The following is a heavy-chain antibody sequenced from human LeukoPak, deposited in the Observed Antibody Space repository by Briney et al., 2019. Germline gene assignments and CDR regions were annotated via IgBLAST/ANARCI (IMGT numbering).Heavy chain of an antibody. CDR3: AILWSGYYSFDY. CDR2: INPSGGST. J-gene: IGHJ4*02. V-gene: IGHV1-46*01. CDR1: GYTFTSYH. D-gene: IGHD3-3*01. Sequence: ASVKVSCKASGYTFTSYHMHWVRQVPGQGLEWMGIINPSGGSTSYAQKFQGRVTMTRDTSTSTVYMELSSLRSEDTAVYYCAILWSGYYSFDYWGQGTLVTVSS.